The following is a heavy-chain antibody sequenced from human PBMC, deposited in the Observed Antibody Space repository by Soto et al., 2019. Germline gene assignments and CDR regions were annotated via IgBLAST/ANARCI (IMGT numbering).Heavy chain of an antibody. Sequence: HPAGSLRLSCAASGFTFSGHWMHWVRQAPGKGLVWVSRISSDGSSTAHADSVKGRLTISRDNAKNTLYLQMNSLRAEDTAVYYCARGTSAWRNGLDIWGQGTMVTVSS. CDR1: GFTFSGHW. V-gene: IGHV3-74*01. D-gene: IGHD6-19*01. CDR3: ARGTSAWRNGLDI. J-gene: IGHJ3*02. CDR2: ISSDGSST.